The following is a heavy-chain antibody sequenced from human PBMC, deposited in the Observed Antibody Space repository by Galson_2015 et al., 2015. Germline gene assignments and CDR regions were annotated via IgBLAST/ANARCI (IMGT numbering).Heavy chain of an antibody. Sequence: SCKASGYTFIGYYIHWVRQAPGQGLEWMGRINPNSGGTNYAQKFQGRVTMTRDTSISTAYMELSRLSSDDTAVYYCARVTGYTSGRDAFDVWGQGALVTVSS. V-gene: IGHV1-2*06. J-gene: IGHJ3*01. CDR3: ARVTGYTSGRDAFDV. CDR1: GYTFIGYY. CDR2: INPNSGGT. D-gene: IGHD6-19*01.